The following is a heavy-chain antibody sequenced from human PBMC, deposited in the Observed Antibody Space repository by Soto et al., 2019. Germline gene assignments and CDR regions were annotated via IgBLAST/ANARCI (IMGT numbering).Heavy chain of an antibody. V-gene: IGHV4-39*01. CDR2: VFYTGFT. Sequence: SEPLSLTCAVSGGSISGSYYYWGWLRQSPGKGPEWIGSVFYTGFTSYNPSLDSPVSVSGDTTKNQFSLKVSGVSDADTAVYYCATSQKGYNWNYFDHWGQGALVTVSS. J-gene: IGHJ4*02. CDR1: GGSISGSYYY. D-gene: IGHD1-20*01. CDR3: ATSQKGYNWNYFDH.